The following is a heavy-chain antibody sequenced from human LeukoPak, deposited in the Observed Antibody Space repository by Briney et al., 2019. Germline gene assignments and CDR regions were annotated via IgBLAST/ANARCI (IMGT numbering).Heavy chain of an antibody. CDR1: GFTFSSYG. V-gene: IGHV3-30*18. Sequence: GGSLRLSCAASGFTFSSYGMHWVRQAPGKGLEWVAVISYDGSNKYYADSVKGRFTISRDNTKNTLYLQMNSLRAEDTAVYYCAKDCCTMVRGVSAANWVDPWGQGTLVTVSS. D-gene: IGHD3-10*01. CDR2: ISYDGSNK. J-gene: IGHJ5*02. CDR3: AKDCCTMVRGVSAANWVDP.